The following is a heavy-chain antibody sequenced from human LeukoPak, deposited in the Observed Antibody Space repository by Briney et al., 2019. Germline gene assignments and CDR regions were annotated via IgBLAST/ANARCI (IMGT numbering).Heavy chain of an antibody. Sequence: PWETLSLTCAVYGGSFSGYYWSWIRQPPGKGLEWIGEINHSGSTNYNPSLKSRVTISVDTSKNQFSLKLSSVTAADTAVYYCARHARYFYYFDYWGQGTLVTVSS. D-gene: IGHD1-14*01. CDR3: ARHARYFYYFDY. J-gene: IGHJ4*02. CDR2: INHSGST. V-gene: IGHV4-34*01. CDR1: GGSFSGYY.